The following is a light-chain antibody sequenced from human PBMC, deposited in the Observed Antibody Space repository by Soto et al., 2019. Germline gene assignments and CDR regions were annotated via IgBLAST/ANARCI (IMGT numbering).Light chain of an antibody. CDR2: EVS. V-gene: IGLV2-14*03. CDR1: SNDIGGYDY. J-gene: IGLJ2*01. CDR3: SSYTSATTL. Sequence: QSVLTQPASVSGSPGQSITISCTGTSNDIGGYDYVSWYQQHPTKAPKLIIFEVSNRPSGVSNRFSGSKSGNTASLTISGLQAEDEADYYCSSYTSATTLFGGGTKVTVL.